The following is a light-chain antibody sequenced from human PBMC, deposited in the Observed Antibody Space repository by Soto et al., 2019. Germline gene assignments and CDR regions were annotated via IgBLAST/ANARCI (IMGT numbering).Light chain of an antibody. CDR2: KAS. CDR3: MQGTHWPPT. J-gene: IGKJ1*01. CDR1: QSLVYSDGIAY. V-gene: IGKV2-30*01. Sequence: DVVMTQSPLSLPVTLGQPASISCRSSQSLVYSDGIAYLSWFQQRPGQSPRRLIYKASNRDSGVPDRFSGSGSGTDFTLQIDRVEAEDFGIYYRMQGTHWPPTFGRGTRVEIK.